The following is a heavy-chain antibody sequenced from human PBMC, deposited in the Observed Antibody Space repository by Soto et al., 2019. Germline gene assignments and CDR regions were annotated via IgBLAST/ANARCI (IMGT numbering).Heavy chain of an antibody. J-gene: IGHJ4*02. V-gene: IGHV3-9*01. CDR2: ISWNSGSI. CDR1: GFTFDDYA. D-gene: IGHD3-22*01. Sequence: GGSLRLSCAASGFTFDDYAMHWVRQAPGKGLEWVSSISWNSGSIAYADSVKGRFTISRDNAKNSLFLQMSSLRPEDTALYYCAKALDYDSSGYYYFAYWGQGALVTVSS. CDR3: AKALDYDSSGYYYFAY.